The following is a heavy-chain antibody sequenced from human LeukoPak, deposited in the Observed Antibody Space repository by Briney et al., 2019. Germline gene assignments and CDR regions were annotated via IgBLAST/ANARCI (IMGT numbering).Heavy chain of an antibody. D-gene: IGHD3-9*01. CDR1: GFTSSTYT. CDR2: ITASSTAI. J-gene: IGHJ4*02. Sequence: GGSLRLSCAASGFTSSTYTMNWVRQAPEKGLEWVSSITASSTAIYSADSVKGRFTISRDNSKNFLYQQMNSLRAEDTPVYYCARTYYDIDYWGQGILVTVSS. V-gene: IGHV3-21*01. CDR3: ARTYYDIDY.